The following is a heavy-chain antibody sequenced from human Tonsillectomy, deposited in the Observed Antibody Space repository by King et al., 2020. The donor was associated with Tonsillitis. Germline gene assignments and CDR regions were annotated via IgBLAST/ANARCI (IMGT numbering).Heavy chain of an antibody. V-gene: IGHV3-53*01. CDR2: IYSGGSA. CDR3: ARDLMGATAGFDY. Sequence: EVQLVESGGGLIQPGGSLRLSCAASGFTVSSNYMTWVRRAPGKGLEWVSVIYSGGSAYYADSVKGRFTISRDNSKNTRYLQMTSLRAEDTAVYYCARDLMGATAGFDYWGQGTLVTVSS. J-gene: IGHJ4*02. CDR1: GFTVSSNY. D-gene: IGHD1-26*01.